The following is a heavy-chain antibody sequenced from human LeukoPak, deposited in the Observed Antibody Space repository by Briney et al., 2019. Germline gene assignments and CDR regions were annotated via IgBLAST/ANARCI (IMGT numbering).Heavy chain of an antibody. CDR3: ARDSFP. J-gene: IGHJ5*02. V-gene: IGHV3-7*01. Sequence: GGSLRLSCAASGFSFSDYWMTWVRQAPGKGLEWVANIKPDGGEKYYVGSVMGRFTVSRDNARNSLFLQMKSLRAEDTAVYYCARDSFPWGQGTLVTVSS. CDR2: IKPDGGEK. CDR1: GFSFSDYW.